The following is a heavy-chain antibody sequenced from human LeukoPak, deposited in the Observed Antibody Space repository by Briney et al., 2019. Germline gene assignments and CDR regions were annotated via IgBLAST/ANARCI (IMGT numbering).Heavy chain of an antibody. CDR3: ARDGPSYDILPYYFDY. Sequence: PSETLFLTCTVSGYSISSGYYWGWIRQPPGKGLEWIGSIYHSGSTYYNPSLKSRVTISVDTSKNQFSLKLSSVTAADTAVYYCARDGPSYDILPYYFDYWGQGTLVTVSS. V-gene: IGHV4-38-2*02. CDR1: GYSISSGYY. D-gene: IGHD3-9*01. CDR2: IYHSGST. J-gene: IGHJ4*02.